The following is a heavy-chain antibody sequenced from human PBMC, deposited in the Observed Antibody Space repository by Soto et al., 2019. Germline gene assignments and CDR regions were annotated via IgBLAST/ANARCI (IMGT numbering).Heavy chain of an antibody. CDR1: GYTFTGYY. CDR3: ARDXWGVSSWPPFYYYGMDV. Sequence: ASVKVSCKASGYTFTGYYMHWVRQAPGQGLEWMGWINPNSGGTNYAQKFQGRVTMTRDTSISTAYMELSRLRSDDTAVYYCARDXWGVSSWPPFYYYGMDVWGQGTTVTVSS. CDR2: INPNSGGT. J-gene: IGHJ6*02. V-gene: IGHV1-2*02. D-gene: IGHD6-13*01.